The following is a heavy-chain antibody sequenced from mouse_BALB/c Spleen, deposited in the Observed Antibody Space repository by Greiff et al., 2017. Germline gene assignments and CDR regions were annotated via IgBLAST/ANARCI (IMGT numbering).Heavy chain of an antibody. CDR2: IYPSDSYT. D-gene: IGHD2-10*01. CDR1: GYTFTSYW. CDR3: TREGAYYGNYSYYFDY. J-gene: IGHJ2*01. Sequence: VQLQQPGAELVRPGASVKLSCKASGYTFTSYWINWVKQRPGQGLEWIGNIYPSDSYTNYNQKFKDKATLTVDKSSSTAYMQLSSPTSEDSAVYYCTREGAYYGNYSYYFDYWGQGTTLTVSS. V-gene: IGHV1-69*02.